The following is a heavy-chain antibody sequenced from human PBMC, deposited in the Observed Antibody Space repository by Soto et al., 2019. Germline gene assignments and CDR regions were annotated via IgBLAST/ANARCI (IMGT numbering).Heavy chain of an antibody. V-gene: IGHV1-69*13. Sequence: ASVKVSCKASGYTFTSYAITWVRQAPGLGLEWVGGIIPIFGTANYAQKFQGRVTITADESTSTSYMEVNNLRSEDTAVYYCAKVRYSSPMGYYYGMDVWGQGTTVTVS. CDR1: GYTFTSYA. CDR3: AKVRYSSPMGYYYGMDV. CDR2: IIPIFGTA. J-gene: IGHJ6*02. D-gene: IGHD6-19*01.